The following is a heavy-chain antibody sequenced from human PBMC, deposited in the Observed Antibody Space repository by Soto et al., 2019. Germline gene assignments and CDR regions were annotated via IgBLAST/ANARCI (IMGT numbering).Heavy chain of an antibody. CDR3: ARDYSNNVLMVYARYNWFDP. CDR1: GYTFTSYG. D-gene: IGHD2-8*01. Sequence: ASVKVSCKASGYTFTSYGISWVRQAPGQGLEWMGWISAYNGNTNYAQKLQGRVTMTTDTSTSTAYMELRSLRSDDTAVYYCARDYSNNVLMVYARYNWFDPWGQGNLVTVSS. J-gene: IGHJ5*02. CDR2: ISAYNGNT. V-gene: IGHV1-18*01.